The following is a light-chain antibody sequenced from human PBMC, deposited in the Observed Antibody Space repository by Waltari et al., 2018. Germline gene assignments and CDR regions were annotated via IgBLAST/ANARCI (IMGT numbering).Light chain of an antibody. CDR2: DVS. CDR3: SSYTSSSTLAV. Sequence: QSALTQPASVSGSPGQSITISCTGTSSDVGGYNYVSWYQQHPGKAPKLMIYDVSNRPSGVSNRFSGSKSGNTASLTISGLQAEDEAEYYCSSYTSSSTLAVFGGGTKLTVL. J-gene: IGLJ3*02. V-gene: IGLV2-14*03. CDR1: SSDVGGYNY.